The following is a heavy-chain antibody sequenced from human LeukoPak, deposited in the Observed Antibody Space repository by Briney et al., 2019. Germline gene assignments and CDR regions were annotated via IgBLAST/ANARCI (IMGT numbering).Heavy chain of an antibody. CDR1: GFTFSSYA. CDR3: AKDPYCSSASCYTKGGRANWFDP. CDR2: ISGSGGST. Sequence: GGSLRLSCAASGFTFSSYAMSWVRQAPGKGLEWVSAISGSGGSTYYADSVKGRFTISRDNSKNTLYLQMNSLRAEDTAVYYCAKDPYCSSASCYTKGGRANWFDPWGQGTLVTVSS. V-gene: IGHV3-23*01. D-gene: IGHD2-2*02. J-gene: IGHJ5*02.